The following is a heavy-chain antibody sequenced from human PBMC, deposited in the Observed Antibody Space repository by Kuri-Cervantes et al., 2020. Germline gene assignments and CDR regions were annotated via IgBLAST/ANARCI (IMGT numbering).Heavy chain of an antibody. V-gene: IGHV3-7*03. CDR3: ARDLISAKGGGYGYYFDY. D-gene: IGHD5-18*01. CDR1: GFSFRNFW. J-gene: IGHJ4*02. CDR2: IKQDGSEK. Sequence: GESLKISCAASGFSFRNFWMSWVRQAPGKGLEWVANIKQDGSEKNYVDSVTGRFTISRDSSKNTLYLQMDSLRVDDTAVYYCARDLISAKGGGYGYYFDYWGQGTVVTVSS.